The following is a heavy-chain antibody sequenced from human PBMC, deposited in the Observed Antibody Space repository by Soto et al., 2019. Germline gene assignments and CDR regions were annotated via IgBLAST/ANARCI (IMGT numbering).Heavy chain of an antibody. CDR2: ISYDGSNK. J-gene: IGHJ6*02. CDR3: MVQEDYYYFGMDV. Sequence: GGSLRLSCAASGFTFSSYGMHWVRQAPGKGLEWVAVISYDGSNKYYADSVKGRFTNSRDNSKNTLYLQMNSLRAEDTAVYYGMVQEDYYYFGMDVWGQGTTVTVSS. D-gene: IGHD1-1*01. CDR1: GFTFSSYG. V-gene: IGHV3-30*03.